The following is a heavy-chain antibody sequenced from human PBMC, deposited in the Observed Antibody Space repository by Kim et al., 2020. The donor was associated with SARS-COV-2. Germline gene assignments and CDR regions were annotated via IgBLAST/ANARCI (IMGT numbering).Heavy chain of an antibody. CDR3: ARDHQRWLQFNWFDP. Sequence: GGPLRLSCAASGFTFSSYWMHWVRQAPGKGLVWVSRINSDGSSTSYADSVKGRFTISRDNAKNTLYLQMNSLRAEDTAVYYCARDHQRWLQFNWFDPWGQGTLVTVSS. CDR2: INSDGSST. V-gene: IGHV3-74*01. D-gene: IGHD5-12*01. CDR1: GFTFSSYW. J-gene: IGHJ5*02.